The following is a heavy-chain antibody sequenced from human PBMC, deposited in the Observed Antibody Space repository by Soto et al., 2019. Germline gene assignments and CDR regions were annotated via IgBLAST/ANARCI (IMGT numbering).Heavy chain of an antibody. CDR2: ISVDGTT. Sequence: GGSLRLSCAASGLTFSSYAMTWVRQAPGKGLEWVSAISVDGTTHYADSVKGRFTISRDDSKNTLYLQMNSLRVEDTAVYYCASKVAGSHLDYWGQGTLVTVSS. J-gene: IGHJ4*02. D-gene: IGHD2-15*01. CDR3: ASKVAGSHLDY. CDR1: GLTFSSYA. V-gene: IGHV3-23*01.